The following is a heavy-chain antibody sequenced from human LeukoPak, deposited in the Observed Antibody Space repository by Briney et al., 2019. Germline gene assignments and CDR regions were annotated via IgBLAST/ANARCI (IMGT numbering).Heavy chain of an antibody. D-gene: IGHD3-22*01. CDR1: GGSISSGDYY. Sequence: SETLSLTCTVSGGSISSGDYYWSWIRQPPGKGLEWIGYIYYSGSTYYNPSLKSRVTISVDTSKNQFSLKLSSVTAADTAVYYCARYRDYYDSSGADYWGQETLVTVSS. CDR2: IYYSGST. V-gene: IGHV4-30-4*01. J-gene: IGHJ4*02. CDR3: ARYRDYYDSSGADY.